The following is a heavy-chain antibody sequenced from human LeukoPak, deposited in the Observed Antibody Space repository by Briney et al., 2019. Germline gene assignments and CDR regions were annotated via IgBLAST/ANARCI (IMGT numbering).Heavy chain of an antibody. CDR1: GFTFNRHS. CDR2: IRPDGSAV. D-gene: IGHD3/OR15-3a*01. V-gene: IGHV3-7*01. CDR3: ARFGLPYSIDL. Sequence: GGSLRLSCIASGFTFNRHSMSLVRQAPVKGLEWVASIRPDGSAVFYVDSVKGRFTFSRDNAKNSLDLQMNSLRAEDTAVYYCARFGLPYSIDLWGQGTMVTVSS. J-gene: IGHJ6*02.